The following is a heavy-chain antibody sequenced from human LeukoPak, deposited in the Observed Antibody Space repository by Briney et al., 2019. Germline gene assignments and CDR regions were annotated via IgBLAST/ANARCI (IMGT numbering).Heavy chain of an antibody. J-gene: IGHJ4*02. Sequence: GGSLRLSCAASRFTFSSYSMNWVRQAPGKGLEWVSYISSSSSTTYYADSVKGRFTISRDNAKNSLYLQMNSLRAEDTAVYYCAREPAAVAGDYWGQGTLVTLSS. D-gene: IGHD6-19*01. CDR2: ISSSSSTT. CDR3: AREPAAVAGDY. V-gene: IGHV3-48*04. CDR1: RFTFSSYS.